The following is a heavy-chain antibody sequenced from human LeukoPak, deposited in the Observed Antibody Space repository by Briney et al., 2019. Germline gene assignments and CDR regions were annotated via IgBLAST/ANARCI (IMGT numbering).Heavy chain of an antibody. V-gene: IGHV3-48*03. Sequence: GGSLRLSCAASGFTFSSYEMNWVRQAPGKGLEWVSYISSSVTTIYYADSVKGRFTISRDNAKNSLYLQMNSLRAEDTAVYYCARGGYCSSSICYSLNAFDIWGQGTMFTVSS. J-gene: IGHJ3*02. D-gene: IGHD2-2*01. CDR2: ISSSVTTI. CDR3: ARGGYCSSSICYSLNAFDI. CDR1: GFTFSSYE.